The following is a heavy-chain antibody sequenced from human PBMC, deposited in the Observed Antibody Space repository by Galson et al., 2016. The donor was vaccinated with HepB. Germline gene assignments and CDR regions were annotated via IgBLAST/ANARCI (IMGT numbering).Heavy chain of an antibody. D-gene: IGHD3-22*01. CDR1: GFIFSDYG. V-gene: IGHV3-21*01. CDR2: ISSSSSYI. Sequence: SLRLSCAASGFIFSDYGMNWVRQAPGKGLEWVSSISSSSSYIYYADSVKGRFTISRDNAKKSLHLQMNSLRAEDTAVYYCARITYDSGGYYPDSWGKGTLVTVSS. J-gene: IGHJ4*02. CDR3: ARITYDSGGYYPDS.